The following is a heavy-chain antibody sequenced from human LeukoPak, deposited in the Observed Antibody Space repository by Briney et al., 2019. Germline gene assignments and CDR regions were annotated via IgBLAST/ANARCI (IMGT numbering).Heavy chain of an antibody. CDR1: GYTFTSYD. CDR3: ARTYGGGGYYYYYYMDV. Sequence: ASVKVSCKASGYTFTSYDINWVRQATGQGLEWMGWMNPNSGNTGYAQKFQGRVTMTRNTSISTACMELSSLRSEDTAVYYCARTYGGGGYYYYYYMDVWGKGTTVTVSS. J-gene: IGHJ6*03. V-gene: IGHV1-8*01. D-gene: IGHD3-16*01. CDR2: MNPNSGNT.